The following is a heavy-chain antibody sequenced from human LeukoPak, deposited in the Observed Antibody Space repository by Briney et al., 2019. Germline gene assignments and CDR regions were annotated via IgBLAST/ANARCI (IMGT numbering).Heavy chain of an antibody. CDR3: AGDLTPLYVNYYYGMDV. Sequence: SETLSLTCTVSGGSISSYYWSWIRQPPGKGLEWIGYIYYSGSTNYNPSLKSRVNISVDTSKNQFSLKLSSVTAADTAVYYCAGDLTPLYVNYYYGMDVWGQGTTVTVSS. CDR1: GGSISSYY. D-gene: IGHD3-16*01. CDR2: IYYSGST. J-gene: IGHJ6*02. V-gene: IGHV4-59*01.